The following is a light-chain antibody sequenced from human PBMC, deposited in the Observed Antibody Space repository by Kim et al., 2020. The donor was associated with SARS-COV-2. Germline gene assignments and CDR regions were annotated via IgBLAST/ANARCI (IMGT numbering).Light chain of an antibody. Sequence: VSPGERAPVSCRASRNIYSSLAWYQHRPGQAPRLLIFGASIRATGIPARFSGSGSGTEFTLTISSLQSEDFAVYYCQQYSNWPPLTFGGGTKLEIK. CDR2: GAS. J-gene: IGKJ4*01. CDR1: RNIYSS. CDR3: QQYSNWPPLT. V-gene: IGKV3-15*01.